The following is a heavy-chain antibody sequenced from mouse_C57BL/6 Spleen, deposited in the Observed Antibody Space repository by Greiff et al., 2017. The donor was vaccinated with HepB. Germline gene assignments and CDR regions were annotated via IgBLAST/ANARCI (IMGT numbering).Heavy chain of an antibody. Sequence: VQLQQSGAELVKPGASVKLSCKDSGYTFTSYWMHWVKQRPGQGLEWIGMIHPNSGSTNYNEKFKSKATLTVDKSSSTAYMQLSSLTSEDSAVYYCARREGYGSSPYYAMDYWGQGTSVTVSS. CDR3: ARREGYGSSPYYAMDY. V-gene: IGHV1-64*01. J-gene: IGHJ4*01. CDR2: IHPNSGST. D-gene: IGHD1-1*01. CDR1: GYTFTSYW.